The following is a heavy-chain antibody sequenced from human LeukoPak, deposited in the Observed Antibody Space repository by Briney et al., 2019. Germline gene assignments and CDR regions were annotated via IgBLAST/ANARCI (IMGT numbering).Heavy chain of an antibody. CDR1: GFTFSSYA. D-gene: IGHD3-22*01. J-gene: IGHJ4*02. Sequence: GGSLRLSCAASGFTFSSYAMSWVRQAPGKGLEWVSGISGSGGSTYYADSVKGRFTISRDNSKNTLFLQMSSLRAEDTAVYYCARDVRVDYDSSGYLDYWGQGTLVTVSS. V-gene: IGHV3-23*01. CDR2: ISGSGGST. CDR3: ARDVRVDYDSSGYLDY.